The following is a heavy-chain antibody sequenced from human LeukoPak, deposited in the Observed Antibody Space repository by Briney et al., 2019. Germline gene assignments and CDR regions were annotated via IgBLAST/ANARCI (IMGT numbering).Heavy chain of an antibody. V-gene: IGHV1-24*01. CDR2: FDPEDGET. CDR1: GYTLTELS. Sequence: GPSVKVSCKVSGYTLTELSMHWVRQAPGKGLEWMVGFDPEDGETIYAQKFQGRVTMTEDTSTDTAYMELSSLRSEDTAVYYCATDFSRGYYDSSGSPRDWGQGTLVTVSS. J-gene: IGHJ4*02. CDR3: ATDFSRGYYDSSGSPRD. D-gene: IGHD3-22*01.